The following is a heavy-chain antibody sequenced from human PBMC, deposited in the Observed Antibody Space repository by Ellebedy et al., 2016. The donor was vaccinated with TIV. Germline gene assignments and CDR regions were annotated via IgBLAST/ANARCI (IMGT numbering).Heavy chain of an antibody. D-gene: IGHD3-10*01. Sequence: GESLKISXAASGFTFSSYDMHWVRQATGKGLEWVSAIGTAGDTYYPGSVKGRFTTSRENAKNSLYLQMNSLRAGDTAVYYCARALGDTALDYWGRGTLVTVSS. CDR2: IGTAGDT. CDR1: GFTFSSYD. V-gene: IGHV3-13*01. CDR3: ARALGDTALDY. J-gene: IGHJ4*02.